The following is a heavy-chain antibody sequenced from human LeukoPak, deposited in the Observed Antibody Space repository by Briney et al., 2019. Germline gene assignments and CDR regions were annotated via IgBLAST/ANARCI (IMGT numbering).Heavy chain of an antibody. CDR3: ARHASGKPPRY. D-gene: IGHD1-26*01. CDR2: IHHTGTT. J-gene: IGHJ4*02. CDR1: GASISTNNHY. Sequence: SETLSLTCIVPGASISTNNHYWGWIRQPPGKGLEWIASIHHTGTTYYNPSLKSRVTISVDTSKNQFSLQFSSVIAADTAVYYCARHASGKPPRYWGQGTLVTVSS. V-gene: IGHV4-39*01.